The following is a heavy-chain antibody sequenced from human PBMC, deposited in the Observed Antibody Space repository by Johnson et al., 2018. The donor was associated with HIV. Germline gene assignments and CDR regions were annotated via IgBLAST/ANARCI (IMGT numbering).Heavy chain of an antibody. CDR2: IYSGGST. V-gene: IGHV3-NL1*01. CDR3: ARVLMRGAYYYDSSGYYI. CDR1: GFTFSSYA. J-gene: IGHJ3*02. Sequence: QVQLVESGGGVVQPGRSLRLSCAASGFTFSSYAMHWVRQAPGKGLEWVSVIYSGGSTYYADSVKGRFTFSRDNSKNTLYLQLNSLRAEDTAVYYCARVLMRGAYYYDSSGYYIWGQGTMVTVSS. D-gene: IGHD3-22*01.